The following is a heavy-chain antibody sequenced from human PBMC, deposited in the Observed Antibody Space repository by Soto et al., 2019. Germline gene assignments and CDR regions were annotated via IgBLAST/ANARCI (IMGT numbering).Heavy chain of an antibody. CDR2: IRSKGNNYAT. D-gene: IGHD3-9*01. V-gene: IGHV3-73*02. CDR1: GFIFRDSA. CDR3: TRIFSDAFDI. J-gene: IGHJ3*02. Sequence: DVQLVESGGGLVQPGGSLKLSCAASGFIFRDSAIHWVRQASGKGLEWVARIRSKGNNYATAYAASVKGRFTISRDDSKNTAYLQLNSLKTEDTAVYHCTRIFSDAFDIWGQGTMVTVSS.